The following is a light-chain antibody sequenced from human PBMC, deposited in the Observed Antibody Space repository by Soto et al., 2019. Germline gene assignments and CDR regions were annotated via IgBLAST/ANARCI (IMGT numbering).Light chain of an antibody. CDR1: QSISSW. V-gene: IGKV1-5*03. CDR2: KAS. Sequence: DVQMTRSPSTLSASVGDRVTITCRASQSISSWLAWYQQKPGKAPKLLIYKASSLESGVPSKFSGSGSGTEFTLTISSLQPDDFATYYCQQYNSYPLTFGHGTRLEIK. CDR3: QQYNSYPLT. J-gene: IGKJ5*01.